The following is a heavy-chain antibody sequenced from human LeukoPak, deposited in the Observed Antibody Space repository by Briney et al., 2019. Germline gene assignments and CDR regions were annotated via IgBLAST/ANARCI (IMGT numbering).Heavy chain of an antibody. J-gene: IGHJ3*02. D-gene: IGHD3-22*01. CDR3: VRHYYEYVAFDN. V-gene: IGHV1-69*05. Sequence: GASVKVSCKASGGTFSSYAISWVRQAPGQGLEWMGGIIPIFGTANYAQKFQGRVTITTDESTSTAYMELSSLRSEDTAVYYCVRHYYEYVAFDNWGQGTMVIVSS. CDR2: IIPIFGTA. CDR1: GGTFSSYA.